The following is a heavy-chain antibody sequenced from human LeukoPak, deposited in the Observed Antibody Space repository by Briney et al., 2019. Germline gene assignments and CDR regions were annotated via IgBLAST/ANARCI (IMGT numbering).Heavy chain of an antibody. CDR3: ARESSSGWYVRLYYFDC. J-gene: IGHJ4*02. CDR1: GYTFTSYG. Sequence: ASVKVSCKASGYTFTSYGISWVRQAPGQGLEWMGWISPYNDNTNYAQKLQGRVTMTTDTSTSTAYMELRSLRSDDTAVYYCARESSSGWYVRLYYFDCWGQGTLVTVSS. D-gene: IGHD6-19*01. V-gene: IGHV1-18*04. CDR2: ISPYNDNT.